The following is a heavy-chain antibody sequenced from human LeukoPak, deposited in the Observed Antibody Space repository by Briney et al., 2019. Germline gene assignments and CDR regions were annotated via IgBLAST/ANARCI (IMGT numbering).Heavy chain of an antibody. Sequence: SGPGLLQPSPPLSLTFAISGDSVSSNSAAWNWIRQSPSRGLEWLGMTYYRSKWCNDYAVSVKSRITINPDTSKNQFSLQLNSVTPEDTAVYYCARGRPRLTYYYGSGSYLDYWGQGTLVTVSS. CDR2: TYYRSKWCN. V-gene: IGHV6-1*01. J-gene: IGHJ4*02. D-gene: IGHD3-10*01. CDR3: ARGRPRLTYYYGSGSYLDY. CDR1: GDSVSSNSAA.